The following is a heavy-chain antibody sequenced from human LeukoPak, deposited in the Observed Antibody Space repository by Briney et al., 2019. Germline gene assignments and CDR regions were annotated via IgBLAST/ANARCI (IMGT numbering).Heavy chain of an antibody. CDR2: ISYDGSNK. CDR1: GFTFSSYG. J-gene: IGHJ4*02. V-gene: IGHV3-30*03. CDR3: VRIAAAGTTHDY. D-gene: IGHD6-13*01. Sequence: GGSLRLSCAASGFTFSSYGMHWVRQAPGKGLEWVAVISYDGSNKYYADSVKGRFTISRDNSKNTLYLQMNSLRAEDTAVYYCVRIAAAGTTHDYWGQGTLVTVSS.